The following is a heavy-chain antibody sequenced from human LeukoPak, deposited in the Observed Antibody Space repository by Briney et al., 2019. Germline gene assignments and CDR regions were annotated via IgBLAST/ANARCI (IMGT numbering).Heavy chain of an antibody. J-gene: IGHJ4*02. D-gene: IGHD4/OR15-4a*01. V-gene: IGHV3-15*01. Sequence: GGSLRLSCAASGFTFSNAWVSWVRQAPGKGPEWVGRIKSKTDGGTTDYAAPVKGRSTISRDDSKNTLYLQMNSLKTEDTAVYYCTKDLGADFDYWGQGTLVTVSS. CDR1: GFTFSNAW. CDR2: IKSKTDGGTT. CDR3: TKDLGADFDY.